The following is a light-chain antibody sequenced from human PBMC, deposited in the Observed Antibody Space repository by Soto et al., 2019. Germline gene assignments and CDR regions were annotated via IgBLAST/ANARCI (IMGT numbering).Light chain of an antibody. CDR3: QQYNSYS. Sequence: DIHLTQSPSTLSASVGDRVTITCRASQSVSIWLAWYRQKPGKAPEVLIYHASNLQSGVPSRFSGSGSGTEFTLTISSLQPDDFATYYCQQYNSYSFGQGTKVDIK. J-gene: IGKJ1*01. CDR1: QSVSIW. CDR2: HAS. V-gene: IGKV1-5*01.